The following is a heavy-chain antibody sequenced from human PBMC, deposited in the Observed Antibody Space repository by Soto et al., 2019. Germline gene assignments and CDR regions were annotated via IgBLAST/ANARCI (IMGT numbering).Heavy chain of an antibody. V-gene: IGHV4-59*08. CDR1: GGSISSYY. D-gene: IGHD3-10*01. CDR2: IYYSGST. Sequence: QVQLQESGPGLVKPSETLSLTCTVSGGSISSYYWSWIRQPPGKGLEWIGYIYYSGSTNYNPSLKSRVTISVDTAKNQFSLKLSSVTAADTAVYYCARHGKLLWFGDHAFDIWGQGTMVTVSS. CDR3: ARHGKLLWFGDHAFDI. J-gene: IGHJ3*02.